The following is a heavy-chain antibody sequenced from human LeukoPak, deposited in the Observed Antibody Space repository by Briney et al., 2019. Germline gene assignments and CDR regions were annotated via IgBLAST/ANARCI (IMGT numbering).Heavy chain of an antibody. J-gene: IGHJ4*02. D-gene: IGHD3-3*01. CDR2: IKSNPDGGTA. V-gene: IGHV3-15*01. CDR1: GFIFRNAY. Sequence: GGSLRLSCGASGFIFRNAYMTWVRQAPGKGLEWVGRIKSNPDGGTADYGAAVKGRFTISRDDSRNILYLQLMNVRAEDTAVYYCTTLSYDVHYWGQGTLVTVSS. CDR3: TTLSYDVHY.